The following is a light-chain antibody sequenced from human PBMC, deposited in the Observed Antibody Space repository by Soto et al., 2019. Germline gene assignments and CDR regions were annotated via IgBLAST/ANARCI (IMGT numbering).Light chain of an antibody. J-gene: IGLJ3*02. CDR1: SSNIGAGYD. Sequence: QAVVTQPPSVSGAPGQRVTISCTGSSSNIGAGYDLHWYQQLPGTAPKFLIFAYTNRPSGVPDRFSGSKSGTSASLAITGLHAEDEADYYCQSYDSSLSAWVFGGGTKVTVL. V-gene: IGLV1-40*01. CDR3: QSYDSSLSAWV. CDR2: AYT.